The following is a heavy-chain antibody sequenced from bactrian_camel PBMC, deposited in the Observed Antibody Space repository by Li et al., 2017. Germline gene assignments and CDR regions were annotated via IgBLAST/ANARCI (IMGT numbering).Heavy chain of an antibody. D-gene: IGHD1*01. CDR3: KTNCMPLGAYWFLSDSGY. CDR2: IDYDDTI. V-gene: IGHV3S53*01. CDR1: GATYSLFC. Sequence: VQLVESGGGSVQAGGSLRLSCAASGATYSLFCMGWFRQAPGKEREGVAHIDYDDTINYARAVKGRFTISKDKAKDTVYLQMNNLKPEDTARYSCKTNCMPLGAYWFLSDSGYWGLGTQVTVS. J-gene: IGHJ6*01.